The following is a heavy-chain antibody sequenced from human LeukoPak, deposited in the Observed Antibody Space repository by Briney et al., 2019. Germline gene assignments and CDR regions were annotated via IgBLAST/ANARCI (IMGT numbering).Heavy chain of an antibody. V-gene: IGHV3-48*01. Sequence: GGSLRLSCAASGFTFSTYSMNWVRQAPGKGLEWVSYIGSSSSTIYYADSVKGRFTISRDNSKNTLYLQMNSLRAEDTAVYYCAKDFKDIAAAGTFDPWGQGTLVTVSS. CDR3: AKDFKDIAAAGTFDP. CDR2: IGSSSSTI. D-gene: IGHD6-13*01. J-gene: IGHJ5*02. CDR1: GFTFSTYS.